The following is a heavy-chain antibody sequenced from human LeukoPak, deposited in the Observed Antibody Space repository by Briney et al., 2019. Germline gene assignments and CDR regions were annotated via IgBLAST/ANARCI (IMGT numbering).Heavy chain of an antibody. CDR3: AKGSIQLWQDNWFDP. D-gene: IGHD5-18*01. V-gene: IGHV3-21*04. Sequence: GGSLRLSCAASGFTFSSYSMNWVRQAPGKGLEWVSSISSSSSYIYYADSVKGRFAISRDNAKNSLYLQMNSLRAEDTALYYCAKGSIQLWQDNWFDPWGQGTLVTVSS. CDR1: GFTFSSYS. CDR2: ISSSSSYI. J-gene: IGHJ5*02.